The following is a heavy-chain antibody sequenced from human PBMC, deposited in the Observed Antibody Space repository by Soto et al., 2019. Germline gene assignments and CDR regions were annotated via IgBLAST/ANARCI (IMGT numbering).Heavy chain of an antibody. D-gene: IGHD6-19*01. J-gene: IGHJ5*02. CDR3: ARHIAVAGGEWFDP. CDR2: IYYSGST. Sequence: PSETLSLTCTVSGGSISSYYWSWIRQPPGKGLEWIGYIYYSGSTNYNPSLKSRVTISVDTSKNQFSLKLSSVTAADTAVYYCARHIAVAGGEWFDPWGQGTLVTVSS. V-gene: IGHV4-59*08. CDR1: GGSISSYY.